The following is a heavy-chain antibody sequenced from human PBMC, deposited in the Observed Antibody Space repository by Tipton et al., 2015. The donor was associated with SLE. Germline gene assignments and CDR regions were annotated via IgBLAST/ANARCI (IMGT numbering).Heavy chain of an antibody. V-gene: IGHV3-9*01. Sequence: SLRLSCAASGFTFDDYAMHWARQAPGKGLEWVSGISWNSGSIGYADSVKGRFTISRDNAKNSLYLQMNSLRAEDTALYYCAKDITIFGVVAPLDIWGQGTMVTVSS. D-gene: IGHD3-3*01. J-gene: IGHJ3*02. CDR3: AKDITIFGVVAPLDI. CDR1: GFTFDDYA. CDR2: ISWNSGSI.